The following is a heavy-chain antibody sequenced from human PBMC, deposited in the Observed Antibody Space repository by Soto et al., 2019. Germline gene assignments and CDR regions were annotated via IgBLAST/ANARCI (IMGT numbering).Heavy chain of an antibody. Sequence: PWGSLRLSCAASEFKFSDYYITCSRHSPGKWLEWVSYIRSSGTTTYYADSVKGRFIISRDNAKNSLFLQMNSLRAEDTAVYYCARDRLATNYYFDYWGQGTLVTVSS. J-gene: IGHJ4*02. CDR1: EFKFSDYY. D-gene: IGHD3-16*01. CDR2: IRSSGTTT. CDR3: ARDRLATNYYFDY. V-gene: IGHV3-11*01.